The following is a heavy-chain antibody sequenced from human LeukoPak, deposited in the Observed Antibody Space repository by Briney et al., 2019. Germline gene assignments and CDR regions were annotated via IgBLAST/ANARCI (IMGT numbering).Heavy chain of an antibody. V-gene: IGHV3-23*01. D-gene: IGHD6-13*01. J-gene: IGHJ4*02. CDR2: ISGSGGST. CDR3: AKDRGAAAGTDFDY. Sequence: GGSLRLSCAASGFTFSSHAMSWARQAPGKGLEWVSAISGSGGSTYYADSVKGRFTISRDNSKNTLYLQMNSLRAEDTAVYYCAKDRGAAAGTDFDYWGQGTLVTVSS. CDR1: GFTFSSHA.